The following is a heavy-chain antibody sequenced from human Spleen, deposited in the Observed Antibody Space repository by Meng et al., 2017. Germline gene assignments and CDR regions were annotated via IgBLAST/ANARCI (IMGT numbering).Heavy chain of an antibody. CDR1: GYNFPDYW. J-gene: IGHJ5*02. V-gene: IGHV1-69*05. D-gene: IGHD4-23*01. Sequence: SVKVSCKPSGYNFPDYWLHWVRRAPGQGLEWMGGIIPIFGTANYAQKFQGRVTITTDESTSTDYMELSSLRSEDTAVYYCARSLRWPTNWFDPWGQGTLVTVSS. CDR2: IIPIFGTA. CDR3: ARSLRWPTNWFDP.